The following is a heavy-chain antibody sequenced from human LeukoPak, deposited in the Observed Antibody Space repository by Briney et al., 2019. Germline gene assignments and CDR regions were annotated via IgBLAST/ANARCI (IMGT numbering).Heavy chain of an antibody. V-gene: IGHV4-4*02. CDR2: IYYSGST. CDR3: ARGTGRWNWFDP. D-gene: IGHD4-23*01. J-gene: IGHJ5*02. Sequence: SGTLSLTCAVSGGSISSSNWWSWVRQPPGKGLEWIGYIYYSGSTYYNPSLKSRVTISVDTSKNQFSLKLSSVTAADTAVYYCARGTGRWNWFDPWGQGTLVTVSS. CDR1: GGSISSSNW.